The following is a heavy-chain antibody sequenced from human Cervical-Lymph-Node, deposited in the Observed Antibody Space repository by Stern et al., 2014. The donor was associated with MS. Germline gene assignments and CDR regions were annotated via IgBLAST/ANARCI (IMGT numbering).Heavy chain of an antibody. D-gene: IGHD5-18*01. V-gene: IGHV1-2*06. Sequence: VQLVESGAEVKKPGASVTVSCTPSGYTVSGHYIDWVRQAPGQGPEWMGLINPNTGAPIYAQNFRGRVTLTRDTSTTTVYLDLNRLRSDDTAVYYCARRKVNTMTLDYWGQGTLVTVSS. CDR2: INPNTGAP. CDR3: ARRKVNTMTLDY. CDR1: GYTVSGHY. J-gene: IGHJ4*02.